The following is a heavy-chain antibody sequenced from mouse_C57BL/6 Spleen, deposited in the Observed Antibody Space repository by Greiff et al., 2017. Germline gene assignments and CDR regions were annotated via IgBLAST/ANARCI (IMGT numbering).Heavy chain of an antibody. D-gene: IGHD1-1*01. Sequence: EVQLQQSGPELVKPGASVKIPCKASGYTFTDYNMDWVKQSHGKSLEWIGDINPNNGGTIYNQKFKGKATLTVDKSSSTAYMELRSLTSEDTAVYYCARTLTTVDYWYFDVWGTGTTVTVAA. CDR2: INPNNGGT. CDR1: GYTFTDYN. J-gene: IGHJ1*03. CDR3: ARTLTTVDYWYFDV. V-gene: IGHV1-18*01.